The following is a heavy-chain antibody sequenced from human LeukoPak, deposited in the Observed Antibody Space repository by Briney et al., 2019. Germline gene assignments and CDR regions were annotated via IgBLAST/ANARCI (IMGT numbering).Heavy chain of an antibody. CDR1: GGTYRYN. D-gene: IGHD4-23*01. CDR3: TTYGGHLAEYFQH. Sequence: SVKVSCKASGGTYRYNINWVRQAPGQGLERMGGIIPPLHTANYAQQFQGRVTITTDDSTTTAYMELTSMTSEDAAVYYCTTYGGHLAEYFQHWGQGTLVAVSS. CDR2: IIPPLHTA. J-gene: IGHJ1*01. V-gene: IGHV1-69*16.